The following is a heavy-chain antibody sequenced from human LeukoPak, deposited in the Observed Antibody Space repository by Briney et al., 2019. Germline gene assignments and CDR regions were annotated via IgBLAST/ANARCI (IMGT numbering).Heavy chain of an antibody. Sequence: SVKVSCKASGGTFSSYAISWVRQAPGQGLEWMGGIIPIFGTANYAQKFQGRVTITADESTSTAYMELSSLRSEDTAVYYCARESRRYSHGTHFDYWGQGTLVTVSS. V-gene: IGHV1-69*13. CDR3: ARESRRYSHGTHFDY. CDR2: IIPIFGTA. CDR1: GGTFSSYA. J-gene: IGHJ4*02. D-gene: IGHD5-18*01.